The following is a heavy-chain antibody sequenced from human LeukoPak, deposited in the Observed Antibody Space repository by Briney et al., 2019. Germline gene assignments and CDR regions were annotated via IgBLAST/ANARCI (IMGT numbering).Heavy chain of an antibody. J-gene: IGHJ4*02. D-gene: IGHD3-22*01. CDR2: ISSSGSTI. Sequence: GGSLRLSCAASGFTFSDYYMSWIRQAPGKGLEWVSYISSSGSTIYYADSVKGRFTISGDNAKNSLYLQMNSLRAEDTAVYYCARVYHYYDSSGPAGYWGQGTLVTVSS. CDR3: ARVYHYYDSSGPAGY. CDR1: GFTFSDYY. V-gene: IGHV3-11*01.